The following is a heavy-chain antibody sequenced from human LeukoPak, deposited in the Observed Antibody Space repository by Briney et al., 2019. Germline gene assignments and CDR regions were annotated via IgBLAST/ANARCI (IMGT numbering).Heavy chain of an antibody. V-gene: IGHV4-31*03. Sequence: SQTLSLTCTVSGGSISSGGYYWGWIRQHPGKGLEWIGYTYYSGSTYYNPSLKSRVTISVDTSKNQFSLNLTSVTAADTAVYYCARGAAANGPWFDPWGQGTLVTVSS. D-gene: IGHD6-13*01. CDR3: ARGAAANGPWFDP. CDR1: GGSISSGGYY. CDR2: TYYSGST. J-gene: IGHJ5*02.